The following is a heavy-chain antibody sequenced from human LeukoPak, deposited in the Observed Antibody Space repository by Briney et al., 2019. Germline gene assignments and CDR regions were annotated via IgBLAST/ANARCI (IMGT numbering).Heavy chain of an antibody. D-gene: IGHD3-10*01. J-gene: IGHJ5*02. CDR3: ARRARNYYGSGSYYKSSWFDP. CDR1: GGSFSGYY. V-gene: IGHV4-34*01. Sequence: SETLSLTCAVYGGSFSGYYWSWIRQPPGKGLEWIGEINHSGSTNYNPSLKSRVTISVDTSKNQFSLKLSSVTAADTAVYYCARRARNYYGSGSYYKSSWFDPWGQGTLVTVSS. CDR2: INHSGST.